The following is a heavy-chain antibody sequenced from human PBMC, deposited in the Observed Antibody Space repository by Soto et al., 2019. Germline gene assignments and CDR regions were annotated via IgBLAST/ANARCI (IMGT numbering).Heavy chain of an antibody. CDR2: INPNSGRT. CDR1: GYTFTGYY. CDR3: ARGPTVVTPYYYYGMDV. J-gene: IGHJ6*02. D-gene: IGHD4-17*01. Sequence: ASVKVSCKASGYTFTGYYMHWVRHAPGQGLEWMGWINPNSGRTNYAQKFQGRVTMTRDTSISTAYMELSRLRSDDTAVYYCARGPTVVTPYYYYGMDVWGQGTTVTVS. V-gene: IGHV1-2*02.